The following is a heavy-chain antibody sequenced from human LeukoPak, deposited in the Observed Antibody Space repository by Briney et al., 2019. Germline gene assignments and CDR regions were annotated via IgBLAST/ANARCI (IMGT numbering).Heavy chain of an antibody. CDR1: GGTFSSHA. D-gene: IGHD3-22*01. Sequence: SVKVSCKASGGTFSSHAISWVRQAPGQGLEWMGGIIPIFGTANYAQKFQGRVTITTDESTSTAYMELSSLRSEDTAVYYCARGVSSAPPGGWFDPWGQGTLVTVSS. J-gene: IGHJ5*02. CDR3: ARGVSSAPPGGWFDP. V-gene: IGHV1-69*05. CDR2: IIPIFGTA.